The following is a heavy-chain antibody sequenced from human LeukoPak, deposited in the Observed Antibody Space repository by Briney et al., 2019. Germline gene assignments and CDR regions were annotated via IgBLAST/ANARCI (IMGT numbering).Heavy chain of an antibody. D-gene: IGHD3-22*01. J-gene: IGHJ4*02. Sequence: GGSLRLSCAASAFTFSTYWMSWVRQAPGKGLEWVANIEQDGSEKYYVDSVKGRFTISRVNPTNSLYLEMSSLRAEDTAVYYCVRVGTYYEFDYWGQGTLVTVSS. CDR2: IEQDGSEK. CDR3: VRVGTYYEFDY. CDR1: AFTFSTYW. V-gene: IGHV3-7*01.